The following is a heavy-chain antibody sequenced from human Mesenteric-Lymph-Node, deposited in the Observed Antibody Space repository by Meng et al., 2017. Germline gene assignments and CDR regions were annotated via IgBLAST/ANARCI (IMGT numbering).Heavy chain of an antibody. D-gene: IGHD1-7*01. CDR2: IYYSGST. CDR3: GRDQGRELINH. CDR1: GGSISSGDYY. Sequence: VHLQAAGPGLVTPSQTLSITCTVSGGSISSGDYYWSWIRQPTGKGLEWIGYIYYSGSTYYNPSLKSRVTISVDTSKNQFSLKLSSVTAADAAVYYCGRDQGRELINHWGQGALVTVSS. V-gene: IGHV4-30-4*01. J-gene: IGHJ4*02.